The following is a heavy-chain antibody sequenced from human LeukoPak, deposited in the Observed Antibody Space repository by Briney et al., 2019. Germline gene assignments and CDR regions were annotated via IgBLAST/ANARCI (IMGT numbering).Heavy chain of an antibody. CDR3: ARGRSYSSSWYVGATKNWFDP. V-gene: IGHV4-39*01. J-gene: IGHJ5*02. CDR2: IYYSGST. Sequence: PSETLSLTCTVSGGSISSSSYYWGWIRQPPGKGLEWIGSIYYSGSTYYNPSLKSRVTISVDTSKNQFSLKLSSVTAADTAVYYCARGRSYSSSWYVGATKNWFDPWGQGTLVTVSS. CDR1: GGSISSSSYY. D-gene: IGHD6-13*01.